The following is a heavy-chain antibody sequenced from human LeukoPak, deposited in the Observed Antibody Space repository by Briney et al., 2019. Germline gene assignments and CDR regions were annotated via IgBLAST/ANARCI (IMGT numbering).Heavy chain of an antibody. CDR3: ASQITNYGMDV. V-gene: IGHV1-69*04. CDR2: VIPILGIA. Sequence: SVKVSCKASGGTFSSYAISWVRQTPGQGLEWMGRVIPILGIANYAQKFQGRVTITADKSTSTAYMELSSLRSEDTAVYYCASQITNYGMDVWGQGTTVTVFS. D-gene: IGHD3-10*01. CDR1: GGTFSSYA. J-gene: IGHJ6*02.